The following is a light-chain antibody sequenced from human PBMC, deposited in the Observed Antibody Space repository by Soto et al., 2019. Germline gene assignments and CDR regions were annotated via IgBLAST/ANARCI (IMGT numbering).Light chain of an antibody. J-gene: IGLJ2*01. Sequence: QSALTQPPSASGSPGQSVTISCTGTSSDVGFYNYVSWYQQHPGKAPKVIIYEVSKRTSGVPDRFSGSKSGNTASLTVSGLQGEDEAEYYCSSYAGVKNMLFGGGTKLTVL. CDR2: EVS. CDR3: SSYAGVKNML. CDR1: SSDVGFYNY. V-gene: IGLV2-8*01.